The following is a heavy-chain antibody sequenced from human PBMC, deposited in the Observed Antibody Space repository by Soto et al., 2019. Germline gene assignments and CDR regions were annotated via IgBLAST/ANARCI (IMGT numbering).Heavy chain of an antibody. CDR2: INYSGST. D-gene: IGHD5-12*01. J-gene: IGHJ6*02. V-gene: IGHV4-59*01. CDR1: GGSISSYY. CDR3: ARDRHCSGYDGTYYCYGMDV. Sequence: LSLTCTVSGGSISSYYWSWIRQPPGKGLEWIGYINYSGSTNYNPSLKSRVTISVDTSKNQFSLKLNSVTAADTAVYYCARDRHCSGYDGTYYCYGMDVWGQGTKVTV.